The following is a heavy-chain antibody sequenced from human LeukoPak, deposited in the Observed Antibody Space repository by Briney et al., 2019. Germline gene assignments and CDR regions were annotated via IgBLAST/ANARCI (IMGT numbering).Heavy chain of an antibody. CDR2: IYAGGST. Sequence: GESLRLSCAASGFTVSSNYMSWVRQAPGKGLEWVSVIYAGGSTYYADSVKGRFTISRDNSKNTLYLQMNSLRAEGTAVYYCARDWSHRCFDYWGQGTLVTVSS. CDR1: GFTVSSNY. J-gene: IGHJ4*02. D-gene: IGHD3-3*01. CDR3: ARDWSHRCFDY. V-gene: IGHV3-53*01.